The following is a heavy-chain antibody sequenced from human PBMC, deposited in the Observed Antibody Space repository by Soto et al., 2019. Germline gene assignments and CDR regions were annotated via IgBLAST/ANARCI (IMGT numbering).Heavy chain of an antibody. CDR2: SYHSGST. CDR3: ATRRDGSGSLDQ. V-gene: IGHV4-4*02. J-gene: IGHJ4*02. Sequence: PSETLSLTCAVSGASIISSNCWRLVRQPPGKGLEWIGESYHSGSTSYNPSLKSRGTLSVERSKNQFSLKLSSVTAADTAVYFCATRRDGSGSLDQWGQGTLVTVSS. D-gene: IGHD3-10*01. CDR1: GASIISSNC.